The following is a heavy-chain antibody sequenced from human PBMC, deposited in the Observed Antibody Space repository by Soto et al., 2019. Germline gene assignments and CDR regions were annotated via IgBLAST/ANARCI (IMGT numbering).Heavy chain of an antibody. J-gene: IGHJ5*02. CDR1: GAAFNTIT. CDR3: VKKGDYTCFYSWFGP. V-gene: IGHV1-69*01. CDR2: FVPVFGSA. Sequence: QVQLVQSGAEVKKPGSSVRVSCKASGAAFNTITINWVRQAPGQGLEWMGGFVPVFGSATYAQKFQGRVAITAGASTSTFYIELSRVKSEDTALHYWVKKGDYTCFYSWFGPLGQGTLVTVSS. D-gene: IGHD2-21*01.